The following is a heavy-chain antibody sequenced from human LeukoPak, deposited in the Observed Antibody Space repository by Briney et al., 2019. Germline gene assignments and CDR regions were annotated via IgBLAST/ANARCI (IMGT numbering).Heavy chain of an antibody. CDR3: ARARRYLGYCSGGSCYGYFDY. V-gene: IGHV3-7*01. J-gene: IGHJ4*02. CDR2: IKQDGSEK. CDR1: GFTFSSYW. D-gene: IGHD2-15*01. Sequence: GGSLRLSCAASGFTFSSYWMSWVRQAPGKGLEWVANIKQDGSEKYYVDSVKGRFTISRDNAKNSLYLQMNSLRAEDTAVYYCARARRYLGYCSGGSCYGYFDYWGQGTLVTVSS.